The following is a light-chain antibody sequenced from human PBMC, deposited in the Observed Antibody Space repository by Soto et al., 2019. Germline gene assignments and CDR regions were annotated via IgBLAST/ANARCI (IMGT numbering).Light chain of an antibody. CDR3: QQYDNWPPT. CDR1: RSVSRY. V-gene: IGKV3D-15*01. Sequence: VLTQSTATLSFSAGDSATLSSRASRSVSRYVAWYQQKPGQAPRLRIYGASTRATGIPARCSGSGSGTEFTRTSNSLQSEDFVVYYCQQYDNWPPTVGQGTRLEIK. CDR2: GAS. J-gene: IGKJ5*01.